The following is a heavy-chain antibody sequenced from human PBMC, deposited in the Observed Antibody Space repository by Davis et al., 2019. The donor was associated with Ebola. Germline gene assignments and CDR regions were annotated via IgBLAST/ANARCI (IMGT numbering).Heavy chain of an antibody. V-gene: IGHV1-2*06. CDR1: GYTFTDYY. D-gene: IGHD1-14*01. CDR2: IYPFNGPT. J-gene: IGHJ4*02. CDR3: ARPILPEVTHCGVDY. Sequence: AASVKVSCKASGYTFTDYYLHWVRQAPGQGLEWMGRIYPFNGPTNFADNFQGRVTMTTDMSITTAYMELSSLNSDDTAIYYCARPILPEVTHCGVDYWGQGTLLTVSS.